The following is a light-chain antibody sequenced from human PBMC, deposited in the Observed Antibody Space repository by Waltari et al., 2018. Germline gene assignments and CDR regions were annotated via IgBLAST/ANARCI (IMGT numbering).Light chain of an antibody. Sequence: QSALTQPASVSGSPGQSITISCPGTSTDIGGYNYASWYQQYPGKAPKLMIYEVNNRPSEVSNRFSGSKSGNTASLTISGLQAEDEADYYCGSYTTSSRDYVFGTGTKVTVL. J-gene: IGLJ1*01. V-gene: IGLV2-14*01. CDR3: GSYTTSSRDYV. CDR1: STDIGGYNY. CDR2: EVN.